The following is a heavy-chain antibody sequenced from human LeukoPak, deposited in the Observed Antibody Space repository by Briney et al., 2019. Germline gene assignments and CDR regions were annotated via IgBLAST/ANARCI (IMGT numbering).Heavy chain of an antibody. Sequence: SETLSLTCAVYGGSFSGYYWSWIRQPPGKGLEWIGEINHSGSTNYNPSLKSRVTISVDTSKNQFSLKLSSVTAADTAVYYCARGISSWSSGYCYPHFDYWGQGTLVTVSS. CDR1: GGSFSGYY. D-gene: IGHD3-22*01. V-gene: IGHV4-34*01. CDR3: ARGISSWSSGYCYPHFDY. CDR2: INHSGST. J-gene: IGHJ4*02.